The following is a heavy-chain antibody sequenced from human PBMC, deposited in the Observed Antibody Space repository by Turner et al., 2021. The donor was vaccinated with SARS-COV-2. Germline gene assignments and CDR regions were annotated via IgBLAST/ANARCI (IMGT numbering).Heavy chain of an antibody. J-gene: IGHJ6*02. CDR2: IYYSGST. D-gene: IGHD1-26*01. CDR3: AGEVVVLTTTHYGMDV. Sequence: QLQLQGSGSGLVMPSVTLSLTCTVSGCSISSSSSYWGWIRQPPGKGLEWIGSIYYSGSTYYNPSLKRRVTISVDTSKNQFSLKLSSVTAADTAVYYCAGEVVVLTTTHYGMDVWGQGTTVTVSS. CDR1: GCSISSSSSY. V-gene: IGHV4-39*01.